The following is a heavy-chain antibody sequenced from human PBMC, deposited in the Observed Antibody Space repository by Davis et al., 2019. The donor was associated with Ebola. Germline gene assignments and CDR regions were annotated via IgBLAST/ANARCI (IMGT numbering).Heavy chain of an antibody. CDR2: IYYSGST. D-gene: IGHD3-22*01. J-gene: IGHJ6*03. V-gene: IGHV4-31*03. CDR1: GGSISRDGSY. Sequence: LSLTCTVSGGSISRDGSYWTWIRQHPGKGLEWIGYIYYSGSTYYKPSLKSRVTISLATSKNQFSLNLYSVTAADTAVYYCARDLRYDSSGYDYYFYMDVWGKGTTVTVSS. CDR3: ARDLRYDSSGYDYYFYMDV.